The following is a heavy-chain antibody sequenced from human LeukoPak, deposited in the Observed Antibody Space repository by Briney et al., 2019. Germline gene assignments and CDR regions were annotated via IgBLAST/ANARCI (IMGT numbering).Heavy chain of an antibody. CDR3: ARERDGGFFDY. CDR1: GLIFRSYW. V-gene: IGHV3-7*01. CDR2: INQDGSEK. D-gene: IGHD5-24*01. J-gene: IGHJ4*02. Sequence: TGGSLRLSCEVSGLIFRSYWMSWVRQAPGKGLEWVANINQDGSEKYFVDSVRGRFTISRDNAKNSLHLQMNTLRAEDTAVYYCARERDGGFFDYWGQGTLVSVSS.